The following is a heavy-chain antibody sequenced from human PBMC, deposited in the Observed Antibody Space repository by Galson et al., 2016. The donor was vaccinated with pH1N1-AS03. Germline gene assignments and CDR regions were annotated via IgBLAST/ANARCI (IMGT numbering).Heavy chain of an antibody. Sequence: PALVKPTQTLTLTCSVSGVSVTSSGVGVGWFRQPPGKALEWLALVYWDETRRYSPSLKNRPTITKDSFKNQVVLTVTSVDPMDIATYFCALPNSGGNAFEIWGPGTMVTVSS. J-gene: IGHJ3*02. CDR3: ALPNSGGNAFEI. CDR1: GVSVTSSGVG. V-gene: IGHV2-5*02. CDR2: VYWDETR. D-gene: IGHD2/OR15-2a*01.